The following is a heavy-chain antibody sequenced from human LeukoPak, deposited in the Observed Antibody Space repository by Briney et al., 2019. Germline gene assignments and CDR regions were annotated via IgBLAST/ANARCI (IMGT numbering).Heavy chain of an antibody. J-gene: IGHJ4*02. Sequence: GGSLRLSCAASGFTFSSFALSWVRQAPGKGLEWVSGVSYTRVATYYADSVKGRFTISRDNSQNTLYLQMNSLRADDTAVYYCAKVATWTYFDSWGQGTLVTVSS. CDR2: VSYTRVAT. V-gene: IGHV3-23*01. D-gene: IGHD3/OR15-3a*01. CDR3: AKVATWTYFDS. CDR1: GFTFSSFA.